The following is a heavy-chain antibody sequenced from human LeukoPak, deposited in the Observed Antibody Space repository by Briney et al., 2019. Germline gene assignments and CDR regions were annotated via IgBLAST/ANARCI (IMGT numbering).Heavy chain of an antibody. Sequence: PSETLSLTCTVSGGSISSYYWSWIRQPPGKGLEWIGYIYYSGSTNYNPSLKSRVTISVDTSKNQFSLKLSSVTAADTAVYYCARDGYCSGGSCYSDYFDYWGQGTLVTVSS. V-gene: IGHV4-59*12. D-gene: IGHD2-15*01. J-gene: IGHJ4*02. CDR2: IYYSGST. CDR1: GGSISSYY. CDR3: ARDGYCSGGSCYSDYFDY.